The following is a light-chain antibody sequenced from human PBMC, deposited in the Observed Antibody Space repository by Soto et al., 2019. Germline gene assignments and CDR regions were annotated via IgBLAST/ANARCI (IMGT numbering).Light chain of an antibody. CDR3: CSYAGTYTFWV. CDR2: DVS. CDR1: SSDVGGYNF. J-gene: IGLJ3*02. V-gene: IGLV2-11*01. Sequence: QSVLTQPRSVSGSPGQSVTISYTGTSSDVGGYNFVSWYQQHPGKAPKLMIFDVSKRPSGVPDRFSGSKSGNTASLTISGLQAEDEADYYCCSYAGTYTFWVFGGGTKVTVL.